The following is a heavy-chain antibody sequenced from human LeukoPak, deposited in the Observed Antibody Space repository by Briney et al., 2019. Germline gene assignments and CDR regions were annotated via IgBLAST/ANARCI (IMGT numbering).Heavy chain of an antibody. CDR1: GFTFSSYW. V-gene: IGHV3-21*01. CDR2: ISGSGGST. D-gene: IGHD4-17*01. CDR3: ARDGDDYGDLGDYYYGMDV. J-gene: IGHJ6*02. Sequence: GGSLRLSCAASGFTFSSYWMSWVRQAPGKGLEWVSAISGSGGSTYYADSVKGRFTISRDNAKNSLYLQMNSLRAEDTAVYYCARDGDDYGDLGDYYYGMDVWGQGTTVTVSS.